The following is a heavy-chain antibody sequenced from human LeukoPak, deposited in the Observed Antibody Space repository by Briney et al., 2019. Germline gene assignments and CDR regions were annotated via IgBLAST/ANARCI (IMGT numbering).Heavy chain of an antibody. CDR2: ISSSGSV. D-gene: IGHD1-1*01. Sequence: SETLSLTCTVSRGSISGSIRSYYWSWLRQPPGKGLEWIGYISSSGSVNDNPSLRSRVTISVDTSKNQFFLNLSSVSAADTAVYYCARQYNYFDAFDIWGQGTMVTVSS. V-gene: IGHV4-59*08. CDR3: ARQYNYFDAFDI. J-gene: IGHJ3*02. CDR1: RGSISGSIRSYY.